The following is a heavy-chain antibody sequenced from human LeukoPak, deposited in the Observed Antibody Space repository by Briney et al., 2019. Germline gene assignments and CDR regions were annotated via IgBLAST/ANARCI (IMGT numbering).Heavy chain of an antibody. CDR3: ARDHIAARPGGDY. Sequence: GGSLRLSCAASGSTFSSYSMNWVRQAPGKGLEWVSSISSSSSYIYYAASVKGRFTISRDNAKNSLYLQMNSLRAEDTAVYYCARDHIAARPGGDYWGQGTLVTVSS. D-gene: IGHD6-6*01. CDR2: ISSSSSYI. CDR1: GSTFSSYS. J-gene: IGHJ4*02. V-gene: IGHV3-21*01.